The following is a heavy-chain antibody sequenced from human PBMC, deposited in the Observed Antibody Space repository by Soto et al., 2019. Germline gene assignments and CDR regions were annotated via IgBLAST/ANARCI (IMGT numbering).Heavy chain of an antibody. D-gene: IGHD1-26*01. CDR3: ARDGIVGTTDFFDY. CDR2: ISTTSTYI. V-gene: IGHV3-21*01. J-gene: IGHJ4*02. Sequence: GGSLRLSCAGSGFIFSGYSMNWVRQAPGKGLEWVSSISTTSTYIYYADSVKGRFTVSRDNAKNSLHLQMTGLRPEDTAMYHCARDGIVGTTDFFDYWGQGTLVTVSS. CDR1: GFIFSGYS.